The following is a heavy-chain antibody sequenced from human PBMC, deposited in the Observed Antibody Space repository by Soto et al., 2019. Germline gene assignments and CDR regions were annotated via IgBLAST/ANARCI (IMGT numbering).Heavy chain of an antibody. CDR2: ILFDGRNE. J-gene: IGHJ4*02. V-gene: IGHV3-30*18. Sequence: PGGSLILSCASSGFIFSNYAMHWVLQAPGKGLEWVALILFDGRNEYYADSVKGRFIISRDNSKNTLYLQMNSLRPEDTAVYYCAKDKPPNNDIVTGYYSGVDYSDQGNLVSV. D-gene: IGHD3-9*01. CDR3: AKDKPPNNDIVTGYYSGVDY. CDR1: GFIFSNYA.